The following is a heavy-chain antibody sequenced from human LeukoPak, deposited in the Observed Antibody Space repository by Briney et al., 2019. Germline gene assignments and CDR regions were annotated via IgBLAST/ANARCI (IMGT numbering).Heavy chain of an antibody. J-gene: IGHJ4*02. D-gene: IGHD6-13*01. V-gene: IGHV3-74*01. Sequence: PGRSLRLSCAASGFTFSNYWMHWVRQAPGKGPVWVSRINTDGNITTYADSVKGRFTISRDSAKNALYLQMNSLRAEDTAVYYCTRELSGSSSRHFDYWGQGTLVTVSS. CDR2: INTDGNIT. CDR3: TRELSGSSSRHFDY. CDR1: GFTFSNYW.